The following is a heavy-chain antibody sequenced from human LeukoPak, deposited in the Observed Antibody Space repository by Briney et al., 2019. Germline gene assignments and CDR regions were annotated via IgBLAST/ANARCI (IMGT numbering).Heavy chain of an antibody. CDR3: ARLTADGRLYFVD. CDR2: LYNTGNT. J-gene: IGHJ4*02. CDR1: GLTVNSNY. Sequence: GGSLRLSCAASGLTVNSNYLSWVRQAPGKGLEWVSTLYNTGNTYYANSVKGRFSISRDNSKNTLFLQMNSLRAEDTAVYYCARLTADGRLYFVDWGPGTLVTVSS. D-gene: IGHD6-13*01. V-gene: IGHV3-53*01.